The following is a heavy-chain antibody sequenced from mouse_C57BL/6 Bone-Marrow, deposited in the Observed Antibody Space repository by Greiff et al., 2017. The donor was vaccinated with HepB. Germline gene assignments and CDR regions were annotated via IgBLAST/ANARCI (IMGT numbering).Heavy chain of an antibody. Sequence: EVMLVESGGDLVKPGGSLKLSCAASGFTFSSYGMSWVRQTPDKRLEWVATISSGGSDTYYPDSVKGRFTISRDNAKNTLYLQMSSLKSEDTAMYYGARHKTTVVPFDYWGQGTTLTVSS. D-gene: IGHD1-1*01. CDR1: GFTFSSYG. CDR2: ISSGGSDT. CDR3: ARHKTTVVPFDY. J-gene: IGHJ2*01. V-gene: IGHV5-6*01.